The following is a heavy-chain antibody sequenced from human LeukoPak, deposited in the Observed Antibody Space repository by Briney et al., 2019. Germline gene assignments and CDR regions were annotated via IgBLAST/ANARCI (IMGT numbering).Heavy chain of an antibody. CDR3: ARGVAVAGSHRWVFDY. J-gene: IGHJ4*02. V-gene: IGHV1-8*01. CDR1: CYTFTSYY. CDR2: INPNSGNT. D-gene: IGHD6-19*01. Sequence: ASLKVICNSSCYTFTSYYSDWVQRATGHALELIVWINPNSGNTGYAQKFQGRVTMTRNTSISTAYMELSSLRSEDTAVYYCARGVAVAGSHRWVFDYWGQGTLVTVSS.